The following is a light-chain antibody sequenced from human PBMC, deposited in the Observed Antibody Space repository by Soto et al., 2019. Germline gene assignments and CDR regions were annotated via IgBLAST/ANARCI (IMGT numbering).Light chain of an antibody. Sequence: EIVLTQSPDTLSLSPGERVTLSCRASQSVTNSYLAWYQQKPGQGPRLLIHGASSRATGTPDRFSGSGSGTDFNLTISRLEPEDFAVYYCQQYGATPGTFGQGTKLDIK. CDR1: QSVTNSY. V-gene: IGKV3-20*01. CDR2: GAS. J-gene: IGKJ1*01. CDR3: QQYGATPGT.